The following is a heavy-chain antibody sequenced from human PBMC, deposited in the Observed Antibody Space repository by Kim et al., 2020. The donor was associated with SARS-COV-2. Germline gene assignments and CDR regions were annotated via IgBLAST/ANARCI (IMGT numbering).Heavy chain of an antibody. Sequence: YADSVEGRFTITRDNTNTTVYLQMSPLRAEDTAVYYCARENGWPICHFDSWGQGTNVTVSS. J-gene: IGHJ4*02. D-gene: IGHD4-17*01. CDR3: ARENGWPICHFDS. V-gene: IGHV3-23*01.